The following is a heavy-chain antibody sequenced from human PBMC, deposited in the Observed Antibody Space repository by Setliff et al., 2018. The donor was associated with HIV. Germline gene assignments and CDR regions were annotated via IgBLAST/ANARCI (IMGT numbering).Heavy chain of an antibody. CDR2: LFHTGSS. CDR3: ATTGLSGYHTGLNYYYYFYMDV. V-gene: IGHV4-39*07. J-gene: IGHJ6*03. D-gene: IGHD3-3*01. Sequence: SETLSLTCTVSGDSLAGSRYSWGWVRQPPGQGLEWLGNLFHTGSSYFNPSLKSRLTMTRDTSTSTVYMELSSLTSEDTAVYYCATTGLSGYHTGLNYYYYFYMDVWGKGTTVTVSS. CDR1: GDSLAGSRYS.